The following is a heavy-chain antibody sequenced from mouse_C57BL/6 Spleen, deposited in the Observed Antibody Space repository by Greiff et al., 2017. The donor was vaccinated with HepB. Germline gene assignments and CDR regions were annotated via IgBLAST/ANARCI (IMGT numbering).Heavy chain of an antibody. CDR3: ARSGYSNYVGY. CDR1: GYTFTSYW. D-gene: IGHD2-5*01. V-gene: IGHV1-59*01. J-gene: IGHJ2*01. CDR2: IDPSDSYT. Sequence: QVQLQQSGAELVRPGTSVKLSCKASGYTFTSYWMHWVKQRPGQGLEWIGVIDPSDSYTNYNQKFKGKATLTVDTSSSTAYMQLSSLTSEDSAVYYCARSGYSNYVGYWGQGTTLTVSS.